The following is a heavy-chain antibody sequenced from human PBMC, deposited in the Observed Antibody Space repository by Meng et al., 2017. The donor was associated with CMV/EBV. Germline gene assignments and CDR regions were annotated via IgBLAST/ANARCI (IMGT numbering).Heavy chain of an antibody. CDR2: INPNSGGT. D-gene: IGHD4-11*01. J-gene: IGHJ6*02. Sequence: ASVKVSCKASGYTFTGYYMYWVRQAPGQGLEWMGWINPNSGGTNYAQKFQGRVTMTRDTSISTAYMELSRLRSDDAAVYYCARDHSNYEGYYYYYGMDVWGQGTTVTVSS. CDR3: ARDHSNYEGYYYYYGMDV. V-gene: IGHV1-2*02. CDR1: GYTFTGYY.